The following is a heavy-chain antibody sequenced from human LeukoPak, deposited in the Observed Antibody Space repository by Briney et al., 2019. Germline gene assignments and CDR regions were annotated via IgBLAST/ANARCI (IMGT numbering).Heavy chain of an antibody. CDR2: FDPEDGET. CDR3: ATKSRITIFGVVITHFDY. D-gene: IGHD3-3*01. J-gene: IGHJ4*02. Sequence: ASVKVSCKVSGYTLTELSMHWVRQAPGKGLEWMGGFDPEDGETIYAQKFQGRGTMTEDTSTDTAYMELSSLRSEDTAVYYCATKSRITIFGVVITHFDYWGQGTLVTVSS. CDR1: GYTLTELS. V-gene: IGHV1-24*01.